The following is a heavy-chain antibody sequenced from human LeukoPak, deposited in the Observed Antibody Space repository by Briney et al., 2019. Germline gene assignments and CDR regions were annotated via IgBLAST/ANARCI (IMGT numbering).Heavy chain of an antibody. CDR1: GFTFSSYS. J-gene: IGHJ6*03. V-gene: IGHV3-48*04. CDR2: ISSSGSTI. D-gene: IGHD3-3*01. Sequence: GGSLRLSCAASGFTFSSYSMNWVRQAPGKGLEWVSYISSSGSTIYYADSVKGRFTISRDNAKNSLYLQMNSLRAEDTAVYYCARGTPYDFWSGYTPYDYYYMDVWGKGTTVTVSS. CDR3: ARGTPYDFWSGYTPYDYYYMDV.